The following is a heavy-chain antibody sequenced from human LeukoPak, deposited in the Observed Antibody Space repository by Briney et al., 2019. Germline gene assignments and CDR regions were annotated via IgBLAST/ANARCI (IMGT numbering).Heavy chain of an antibody. CDR3: ARGGKQTFDY. D-gene: IGHD3-16*01. V-gene: IGHV3-21*01. Sequence: GGSLRLSCAASGFTFSSYSMNWVRQAPGKGLEWVSSISSSSSYKYYADSVKGRFTISRDNAKNSLYLQMNSLRAEDTAVYYCARGGKQTFDYWGQGTLVTVSS. J-gene: IGHJ4*02. CDR2: ISSSSSYK. CDR1: GFTFSSYS.